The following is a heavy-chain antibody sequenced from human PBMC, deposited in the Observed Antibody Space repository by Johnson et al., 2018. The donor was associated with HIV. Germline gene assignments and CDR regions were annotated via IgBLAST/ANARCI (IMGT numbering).Heavy chain of an antibody. V-gene: IGHV3-NL1*01. CDR2: ISGSGGST. CDR1: GLMFSRYG. D-gene: IGHD6-6*01. CDR3: ARDRASSSTSDAFDI. J-gene: IGHJ3*02. Sequence: VLLLESGGGVVQPGRSLRLSCEASGLMFSRYGMHWVRQAPGRGLEWVSAISGSGGSTYYADSVKGRFTISRDNSKNTLNLQMNGLRAEDTAVYHCARDRASSSTSDAFDIWGQGTMVTVSS.